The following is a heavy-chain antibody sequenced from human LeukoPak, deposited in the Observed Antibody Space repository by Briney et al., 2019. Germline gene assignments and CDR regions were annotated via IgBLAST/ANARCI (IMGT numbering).Heavy chain of an antibody. V-gene: IGHV5-51*01. D-gene: IGHD4-11*01. Sequence: ASVKISCKGSGYSFTSYWIGWVRQMPGKGLEWMGIIYPGDSDTRYSPSFQGQVTISADKSISTAYLQWSSLKASDTAMYYCARRRVTPSDYYYYMDVWGKGTTVTVSS. J-gene: IGHJ6*03. CDR3: ARRRVTPSDYYYYMDV. CDR2: IYPGDSDT. CDR1: GYSFTSYW.